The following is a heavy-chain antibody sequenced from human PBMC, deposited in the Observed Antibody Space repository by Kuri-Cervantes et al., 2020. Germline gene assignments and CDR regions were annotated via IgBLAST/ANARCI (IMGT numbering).Heavy chain of an antibody. V-gene: IGHV4-34*01. CDR2: INHSGST. J-gene: IGHJ4*02. CDR3: ARETNLRFGGVIGPDY. D-gene: IGHD3-16*02. CDR1: GGSFSGYY. Sequence: GSLRLSCAVYGGSFSGYYWSWIRLPPGKGLEWIGEINHSGSTNYNPSLKSRVTISVDTSKNQFSLKLSSVTAADTAVYYCARETNLRFGGVIGPDYWGQGTLVTVSS.